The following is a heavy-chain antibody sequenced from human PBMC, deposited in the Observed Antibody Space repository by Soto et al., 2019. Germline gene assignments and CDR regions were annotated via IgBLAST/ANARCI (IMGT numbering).Heavy chain of an antibody. CDR3: AHRPWYAFEP. D-gene: IGHD6-13*01. CDR1: GFSLSTTGVG. V-gene: IGHV2-5*02. Sequence: QITLKESGPTLVKPTQTLTLTCTCSGFSLSTTGVGVGWIRQPPGKALEWLALIYWDGEKRYSPSLKSRLTITKDTSINQVVLTMTNMDPVDTATYYCAHRPWYAFEPWGQGILVTVSS. J-gene: IGHJ5*02. CDR2: IYWDGEK.